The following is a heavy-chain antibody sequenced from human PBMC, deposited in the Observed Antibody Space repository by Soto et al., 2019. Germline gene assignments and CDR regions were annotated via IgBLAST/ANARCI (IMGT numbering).Heavy chain of an antibody. CDR1: GGTFSSYT. D-gene: IGHD3-3*01. J-gene: IGHJ4*02. CDR2: IIPILGIA. Sequence: SVKVSCKASGGTFSSYTISWVRQAPGQGLEWMGRIIPILGIANYAQKFQGRVTITADKSTSTAYMELSSLRSEDTAVYYCARDRRYDFWSVYWYWGQGTLVIGSS. CDR3: ARDRRYDFWSVYWY. V-gene: IGHV1-69*04.